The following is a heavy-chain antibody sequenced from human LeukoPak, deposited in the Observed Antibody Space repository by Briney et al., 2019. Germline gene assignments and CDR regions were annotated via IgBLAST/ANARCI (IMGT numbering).Heavy chain of an antibody. V-gene: IGHV1-69*04. D-gene: IGHD3-22*01. Sequence: GASVKVSCKASGGTFSSYAISWVRQAPGQGLEWMGRIIPILGIANYAQKFQGRVTITADKSTSTAYMELSSLRSEDTVVYYCAREGGGSYYDSSGYSSRNWFDPWGQGTLVTVSS. CDR3: AREGGGSYYDSSGYSSRNWFDP. CDR1: GGTFSSYA. J-gene: IGHJ5*02. CDR2: IIPILGIA.